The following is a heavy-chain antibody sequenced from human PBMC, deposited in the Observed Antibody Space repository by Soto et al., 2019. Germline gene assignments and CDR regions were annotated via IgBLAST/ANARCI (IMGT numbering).Heavy chain of an antibody. CDR2: MNPNSGNT. Sequence: QVQLVQSGAEVKKPGASVKVSCKASGYTFTSYDINWVRQATGQGLEWMGWMNPNSGNTGYAQKFQGRVTMTRNTSISTAYMELSSLRSEETAVYYCARSLGSSSWYSNHDAFDIWGQGTMVTVSS. CDR1: GYTFTSYD. D-gene: IGHD6-13*01. V-gene: IGHV1-8*01. CDR3: ARSLGSSSWYSNHDAFDI. J-gene: IGHJ3*02.